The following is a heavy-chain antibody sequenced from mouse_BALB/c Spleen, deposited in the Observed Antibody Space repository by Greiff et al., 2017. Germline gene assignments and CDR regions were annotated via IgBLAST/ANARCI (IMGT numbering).Heavy chain of an antibody. CDR2: IDPSDSYT. Sequence: VQLQQPGAELVKPGASVKMSCKASGYTFTSYWMHWVKQRPGQGLEWIGVIDPSDSYTSYNQKFKGKATLTVDTSSSTAYMQLSSLTSEDSAVYYCTRSGRYDRGYAMDYWGQGTSVTVSS. CDR1: GYTFTSYW. V-gene: IGHV1S127*01. D-gene: IGHD2-14*01. CDR3: TRSGRYDRGYAMDY. J-gene: IGHJ4*01.